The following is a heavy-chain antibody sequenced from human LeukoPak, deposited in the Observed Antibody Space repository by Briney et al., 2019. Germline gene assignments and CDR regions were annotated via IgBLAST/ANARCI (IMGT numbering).Heavy chain of an antibody. CDR3: VKVAEKSLTTVDKGWFDP. D-gene: IGHD4-11*01. Sequence: GGSLRLSCAASGFTFSSYAMSWVRQNPGKGLEWVSAISGSGRSTYYADSVKGRFTISRDNSKNTLFLQMDSLRDDDTAVYYCVKVAEKSLTTVDKGWFDPWGQGTLVTVSS. V-gene: IGHV3-23*01. CDR1: GFTFSSYA. J-gene: IGHJ5*02. CDR2: ISGSGRST.